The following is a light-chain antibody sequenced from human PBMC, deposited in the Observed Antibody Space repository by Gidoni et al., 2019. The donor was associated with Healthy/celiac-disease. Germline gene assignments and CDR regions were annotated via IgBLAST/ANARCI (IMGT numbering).Light chain of an antibody. CDR2: KAS. CDR1: QSISSR. V-gene: IGKV1-5*03. J-gene: IGKJ1*01. Sequence: DIQMTQSPSTLSASVGDRVTITCRASQSISSRLAWYQQKPGKAPKLRIYKASRLERGGPSRCSGRGSGTVFTLTISSLQPDDFATYYCQRYNSYWTFGQGTKVEIK. CDR3: QRYNSYWT.